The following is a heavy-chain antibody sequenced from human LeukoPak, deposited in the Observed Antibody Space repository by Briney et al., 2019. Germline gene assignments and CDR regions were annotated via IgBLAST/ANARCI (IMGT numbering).Heavy chain of an antibody. CDR3: AREHGPQVYYFDY. Sequence: ASVKVSCKTSGYTFTNYDINWVRQATGQGLEWMGWINPKSGRTGYAQKFQGRVTFTRNTSISTAYMELNNLRSDDTAVYYCAREHGPQVYYFDYWGQGTLVTVSS. J-gene: IGHJ4*02. CDR2: INPKSGRT. CDR1: GYTFTNYD. D-gene: IGHD2-8*01. V-gene: IGHV1-8*03.